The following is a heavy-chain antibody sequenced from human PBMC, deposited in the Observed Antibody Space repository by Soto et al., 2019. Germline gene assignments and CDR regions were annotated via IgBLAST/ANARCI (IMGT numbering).Heavy chain of an antibody. Sequence: SGPTLVNPTQTLTLTCSFSGFSLSTSGVGVGWIRQPPGKALEWLALIYWNDDKRYSPSLKSRLTITRDTSKNQVVLTMTNMDPVDTATYYCAXARGYCSSTRCYTPFDPWGQGTLVTVSS. CDR3: AXARGYCSSTRCYTPFDP. J-gene: IGHJ5*02. CDR2: IYWNDDK. CDR1: GFSLSTSGVG. V-gene: IGHV2-5*01. D-gene: IGHD2-2*02.